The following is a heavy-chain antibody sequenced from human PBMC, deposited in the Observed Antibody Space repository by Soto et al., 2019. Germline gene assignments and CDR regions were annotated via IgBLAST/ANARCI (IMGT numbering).Heavy chain of an antibody. CDR3: ARELVDIVATDYYYYGMDV. V-gene: IGHV1-18*01. D-gene: IGHD5-12*01. J-gene: IGHJ6*02. CDR2: ISAYNGNT. Sequence: ASVKVSCKASGYTFTSYGISWVRQAPGQGLEWMGWISAYNGNTNYAQKLQGRVTMTTDTSTSTAYMELRSLRSDDTAVYYCARELVDIVATDYYYYGMDVWGQGTTVTSP. CDR1: GYTFTSYG.